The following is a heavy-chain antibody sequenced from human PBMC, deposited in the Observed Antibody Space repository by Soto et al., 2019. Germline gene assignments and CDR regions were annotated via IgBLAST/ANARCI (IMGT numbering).Heavy chain of an antibody. CDR1: GGSFSGYY. CDR2: INHAGST. D-gene: IGHD1-1*01. CDR3: ARQSGPAYRYGMDI. Sequence: QMQLQQWGAGLLKASETLSLTCSVSGGSFSGYYLAWIRQPPGKGLEWIGEINHAGSTKYHPSLKSRVVLSVDLSNTHFSLRLRSVTAADTAVYFCARQSGPAYRYGMDIWGQGTTFTVSS. V-gene: IGHV4-34*02. J-gene: IGHJ6*02.